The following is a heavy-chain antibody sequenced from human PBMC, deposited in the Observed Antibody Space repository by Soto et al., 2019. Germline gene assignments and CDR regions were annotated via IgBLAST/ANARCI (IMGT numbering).Heavy chain of an antibody. CDR2: IDPRDSYT. Sequence: GESLKISCKGSGYSFTNYWITWVRQMPGKGQKRMGRIDPRDSYTNYSPSLQGHVTISVDKSSSTAFLQWTSLKASDTAIYYCARLGLEQQTDSAEYLQHWGQGTLVTSPQ. J-gene: IGHJ1*01. CDR3: ARLGLEQQTDSAEYLQH. V-gene: IGHV5-10-1*01. CDR1: GYSFTNYW. D-gene: IGHD6-13*01.